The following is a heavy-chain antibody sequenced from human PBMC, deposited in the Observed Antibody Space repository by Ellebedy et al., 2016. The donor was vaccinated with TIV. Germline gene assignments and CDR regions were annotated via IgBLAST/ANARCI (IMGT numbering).Heavy chain of an antibody. CDR1: GYTFTSYG. CDR2: ISAYNGNT. J-gene: IGHJ6*02. D-gene: IGHD1-14*01. V-gene: IGHV1-18*01. CDR3: ARDRKYNYAVDV. Sequence: AASVKVSCKTSGYTFTSYGISWVRQAPGQGLEWMGSISAYNGNTNYAQKLQGRVTMTTDTSTSTGYMELRSLRSDDTAVYYCARDRKYNYAVDVWGLGTTVTVSS.